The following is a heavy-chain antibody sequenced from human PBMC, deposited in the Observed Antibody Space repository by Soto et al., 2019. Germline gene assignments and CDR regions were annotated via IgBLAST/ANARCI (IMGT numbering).Heavy chain of an antibody. J-gene: IGHJ5*02. CDR1: GYTFTSYG. D-gene: IGHD3-10*01. Sequence: QVQLVQSGAEVKKPGASVKVSCKASGYTFTSYGISWVRQAPGQGLEWMGWISAYNGNTNYAQKLQGRVTMTTDTATSTDYMELRSLRSDDTAVYYCARVMVRVPEYTHDHNWFDPWGQGTLVTVSS. CDR3: ARVMVRVPEYTHDHNWFDP. V-gene: IGHV1-18*01. CDR2: ISAYNGNT.